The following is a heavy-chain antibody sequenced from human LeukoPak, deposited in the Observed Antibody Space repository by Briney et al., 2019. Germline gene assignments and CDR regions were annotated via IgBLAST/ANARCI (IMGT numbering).Heavy chain of an antibody. J-gene: IGHJ4*02. V-gene: IGHV1-18*01. CDR1: GGTFSSYA. D-gene: IGHD6-13*01. CDR2: ISAYDGST. Sequence: ASVKVSCKASGGTFSSYAITWVRQAPGQGLEWMGWISAYDGSTNYAQKFQGRVTMTTDPSTSTAYMELRSLRSDDTALYYCAREAGSGSWYPFDYWGQGTLVTVSS. CDR3: AREAGSGSWYPFDY.